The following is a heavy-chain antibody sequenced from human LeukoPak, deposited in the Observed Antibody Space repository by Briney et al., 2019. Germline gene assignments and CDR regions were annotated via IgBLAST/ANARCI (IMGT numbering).Heavy chain of an antibody. Sequence: SETLSLTCTVSGGSISSGSYYWSWIRQPAGKGLEWIGRIYTSGSTNYNPSLKSRVTISVDTSKNQFSLKLSSVTAADTAVYYCARDADGWYYDYWGQGTLVTVSS. CDR2: IYTSGST. CDR1: GGSISSGSYY. J-gene: IGHJ4*02. CDR3: ARDADGWYYDY. D-gene: IGHD6-19*01. V-gene: IGHV4-61*02.